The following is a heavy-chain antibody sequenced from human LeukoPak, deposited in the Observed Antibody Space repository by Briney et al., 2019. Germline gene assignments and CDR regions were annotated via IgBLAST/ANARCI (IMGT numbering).Heavy chain of an antibody. CDR3: ARVDTVRGVTLDY. Sequence: SVKVSCKASGGTFSSYAISWVRQAPGQGLEWMRGIIPIFGTANYAQKFQGRVTITADESTSTAYMELSSLRSEDTAVYYCARVDTVRGVTLDYWGQGTLVTVSS. CDR2: IIPIFGTA. D-gene: IGHD3-10*01. J-gene: IGHJ4*02. CDR1: GGTFSSYA. V-gene: IGHV1-69*13.